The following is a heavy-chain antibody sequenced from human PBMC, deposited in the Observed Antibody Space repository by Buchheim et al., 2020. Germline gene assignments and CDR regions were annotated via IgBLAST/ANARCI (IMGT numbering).Heavy chain of an antibody. D-gene: IGHD6-19*01. V-gene: IGHV1-8*02. Sequence: QVQLVQSGAEVKKPGSSVKVSCKASGGTFSSYAISWVRQAPGQGLEWMGWMNPNSGNTGYAQKFQGRVTMTRNTSISTAYMELSSLRSEDTAVYYCARAGGYSSGWLKKNWFDPWGQGTL. CDR1: GGTFSSYA. CDR2: MNPNSGNT. CDR3: ARAGGYSSGWLKKNWFDP. J-gene: IGHJ5*02.